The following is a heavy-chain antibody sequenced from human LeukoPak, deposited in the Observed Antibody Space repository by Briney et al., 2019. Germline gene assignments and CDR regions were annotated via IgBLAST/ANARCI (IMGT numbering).Heavy chain of an antibody. J-gene: IGHJ5*02. CDR3: ARELKTYYYDSSGYALYNWFDP. V-gene: IGHV1-69*04. Sequence: SVKVSCKASGYTFSIYGISWVRQAPGQGLEWMGRIIPILGIANYAQKFQGRVTITADKSTSTAYMELSSLRSDDTAVYYCARELKTYYYDSSGYALYNWFDPWGQGTLVTVSS. D-gene: IGHD3-22*01. CDR1: GYTFSIYG. CDR2: IIPILGIA.